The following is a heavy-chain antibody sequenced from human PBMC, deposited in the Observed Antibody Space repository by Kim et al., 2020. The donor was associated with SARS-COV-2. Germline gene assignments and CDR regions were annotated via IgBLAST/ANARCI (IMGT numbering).Heavy chain of an antibody. Sequence: GGSLRLSCAASGFTFSSYAMSWVRQAPGKGLEWVSAISGSGGSTYYADSVKGRFTISRDNSKNTLYLQMNSLRAEDTAVYYCAKDLYDSSGYYNFDYWGQGTLVTVSS. D-gene: IGHD3-22*01. J-gene: IGHJ4*02. CDR1: GFTFSSYA. V-gene: IGHV3-23*01. CDR2: ISGSGGST. CDR3: AKDLYDSSGYYNFDY.